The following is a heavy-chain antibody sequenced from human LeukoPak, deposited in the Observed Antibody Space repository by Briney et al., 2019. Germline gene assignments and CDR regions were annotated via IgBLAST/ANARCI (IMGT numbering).Heavy chain of an antibody. CDR2: INPSGGST. CDR1: GYTFTSYY. D-gene: IGHD2-2*01. J-gene: IGHJ4*02. CDR3: AGPIVVVPAAIIPQGY. Sequence: GASVKVSCKASGYTFTSYYMHWVRQAPGQGLEWMGIINPSGGSTSYAQKFQGRVTMTRDTSTSTVYMELSSLRSEDTAVYYCAGPIVVVPAAIIPQGYWGQGTLVTVSS. V-gene: IGHV1-46*01.